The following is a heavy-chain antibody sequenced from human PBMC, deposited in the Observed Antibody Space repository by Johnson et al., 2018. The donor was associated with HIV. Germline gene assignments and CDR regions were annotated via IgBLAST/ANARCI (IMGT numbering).Heavy chain of an antibody. CDR3: ARGTWLIPGAFDI. CDR1: GLTVSSNH. J-gene: IGHJ3*02. V-gene: IGHV3-11*04. D-gene: IGHD6-19*01. Sequence: QVQLVESGGGVVQPGGSLRLSCAASGLTVSSNHMTWVRQAPGRGLEWVSYITSSGSTKYYAVSVKGRFTISRDNAKNSLYLQMNSLRAEDTAVYYCARGTWLIPGAFDIWGQGTMVTVSS. CDR2: ITSSGSTK.